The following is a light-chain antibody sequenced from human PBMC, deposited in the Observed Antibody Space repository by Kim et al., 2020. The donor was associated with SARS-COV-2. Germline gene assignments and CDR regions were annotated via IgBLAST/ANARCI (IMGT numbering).Light chain of an antibody. J-gene: IGKJ1*01. CDR2: GAS. V-gene: IGKV3-20*01. CDR1: QSVTSNY. Sequence: PGKRATLSCRASQSVTSNYLAWYQQKPGQAPRLLIYGASSRATGIPDRFSGSGSGTDFTLTITRLEPEDFAVYYCQQYSSSPATFGQGTKVDIK. CDR3: QQYSSSPAT.